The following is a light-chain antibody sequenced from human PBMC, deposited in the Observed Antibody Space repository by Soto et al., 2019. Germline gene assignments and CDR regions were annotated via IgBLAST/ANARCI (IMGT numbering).Light chain of an antibody. J-gene: IGLJ1*01. Sequence: QSVLTEPASVSGSPGQSMTISCTGTSSDVGGYNYVSWYQQHLGKAPKLMIYDVSNRPSGVSNRFSGSKSGNTASLTLSGLQAEDEADYYCSSYTSSSSYVFATGTKVTVL. V-gene: IGLV2-14*01. CDR1: SSDVGGYNY. CDR3: SSYTSSSSYV. CDR2: DVS.